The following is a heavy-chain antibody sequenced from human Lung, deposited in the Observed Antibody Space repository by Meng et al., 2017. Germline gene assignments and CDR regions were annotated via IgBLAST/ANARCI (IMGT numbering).Heavy chain of an antibody. D-gene: IGHD3-3*01. CDR2: INAVNGNT. V-gene: IGHV1-3*01. CDR1: GYNFTSDA. CDR3: ASLMWWLFGVVIIGAY. Sequence: VRTVQLGAKLKNAVATMKVACTMSGYNFTSDAMLWVRQAPGQRLEWMGWINAVNGNTKYSRKFRGGETITRGITASTAYMEQSSLRSEDTAVYYCASLMWWLFGVVIIGAYWGQGTLVTVSS. J-gene: IGHJ4*02.